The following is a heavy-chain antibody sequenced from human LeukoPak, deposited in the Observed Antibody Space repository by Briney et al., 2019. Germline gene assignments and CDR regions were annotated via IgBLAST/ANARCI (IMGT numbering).Heavy chain of an antibody. CDR3: VREAAATLFDY. CDR2: ISSSSRDI. Sequence: GGSLRLSCAASGFTFSNYAMSWVRQAPGKGLEWVAAISSSSRDIFYADSVKGRFSISRDNTQNSLSLQMSSLKAEDTAVYYCVREAAATLFDYWGQGTLVTVSS. V-gene: IGHV3-21*01. D-gene: IGHD1-26*01. CDR1: GFTFSNYA. J-gene: IGHJ4*02.